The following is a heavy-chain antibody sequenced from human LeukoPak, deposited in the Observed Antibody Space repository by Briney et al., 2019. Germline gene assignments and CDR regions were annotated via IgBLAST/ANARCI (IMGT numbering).Heavy chain of an antibody. V-gene: IGHV6-1*01. D-gene: IGHD6-19*01. Sequence: SQTLSLTCVVSGDSDSSKNGARNWIRQSPSRGLEWLGRTYYRSKWYNDYAESMEGRMTISQDTSKNQYSLHLNSVTPDDTAVYYCARDFGTTGWHTFDYWGQGTLVTVSS. CDR2: TYYRSKWYN. CDR3: ARDFGTTGWHTFDY. J-gene: IGHJ4*02. CDR1: GDSDSSKNGA.